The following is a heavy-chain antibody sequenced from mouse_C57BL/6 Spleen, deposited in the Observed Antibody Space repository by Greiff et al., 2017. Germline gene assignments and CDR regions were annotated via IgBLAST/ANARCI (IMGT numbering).Heavy chain of an antibody. D-gene: IGHD1-1*01. V-gene: IGHV1-81*01. CDR1: GYTFTSYG. J-gene: IGHJ4*01. CDR3: ARLIPITTVVADYAMDY. Sequence: QVQLKQSGAELARPGASVKLSCKASGYTFTSYGISWVKQRTGQGLEWIGEIYPRSGNTYYNEKFKGKATLTADKSSSTAYMELRSLTSEDSAVYFCARLIPITTVVADYAMDYWGQGTSVTVSS. CDR2: IYPRSGNT.